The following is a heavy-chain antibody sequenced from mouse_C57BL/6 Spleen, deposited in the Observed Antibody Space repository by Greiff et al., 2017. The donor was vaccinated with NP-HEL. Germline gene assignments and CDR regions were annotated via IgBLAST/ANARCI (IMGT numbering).Heavy chain of an antibody. CDR2: INPYNGDT. V-gene: IGHV1-20*01. CDR1: GYSFTGYF. Sequence: EVQLQQSGPELVKPGDSVKISCKASGYSFTGYFMNWVMQSHGKSLEWIGRINPYNGDTFYNQKFKGKATLTVDKSSSTAHMELRSLTSEDSAVYYCARSDGCPTGYWYFDVWGTGTTVTVSS. D-gene: IGHD1-1*01. J-gene: IGHJ1*03. CDR3: ARSDGCPTGYWYFDV.